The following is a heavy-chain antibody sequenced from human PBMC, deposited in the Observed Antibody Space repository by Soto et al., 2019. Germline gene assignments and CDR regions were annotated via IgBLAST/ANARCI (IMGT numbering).Heavy chain of an antibody. D-gene: IGHD5-12*01. CDR1: GFTFSSYG. Sequence: CLRLSCAASGFTFSSYGMHWVRQAPGKGLEWVAVISYDGSNKYYADSVKGRFTISRDNSKNTLYLQMNSLRAEDTAVYYCAGGYSGYDYYYYYYGMDVWGQGTTVTVSS. CDR2: ISYDGSNK. J-gene: IGHJ6*02. CDR3: AGGYSGYDYYYYYYGMDV. V-gene: IGHV3-30*03.